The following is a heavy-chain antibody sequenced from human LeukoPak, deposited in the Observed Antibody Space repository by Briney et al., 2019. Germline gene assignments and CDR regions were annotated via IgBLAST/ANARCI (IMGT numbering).Heavy chain of an antibody. Sequence: GGSLRLSCAASGFTFSSYAMGWVRQAPGKGLEWVSVIYSGGSTYYADSVKGRFTISRDNSKNTLYLQMNSLRAEDTAVYYCARRGDYYDSSGYSDYFDYWGQGTLVTVSS. J-gene: IGHJ4*02. CDR2: IYSGGST. CDR1: GFTFSSYA. V-gene: IGHV3-66*01. D-gene: IGHD3-22*01. CDR3: ARRGDYYDSSGYSDYFDY.